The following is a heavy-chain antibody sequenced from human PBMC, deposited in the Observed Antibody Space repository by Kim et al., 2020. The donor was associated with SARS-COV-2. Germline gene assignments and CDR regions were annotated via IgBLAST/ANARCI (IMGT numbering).Heavy chain of an antibody. J-gene: IGHJ4*02. V-gene: IGHV1-46*01. Sequence: AQKFQGRVTMTRDTSTSTVYMELSSLRSEDTAVYYCARVGFRGATTRFDYWGQGTLVTVSS. CDR3: ARVGFRGATTRFDY. D-gene: IGHD1-26*01.